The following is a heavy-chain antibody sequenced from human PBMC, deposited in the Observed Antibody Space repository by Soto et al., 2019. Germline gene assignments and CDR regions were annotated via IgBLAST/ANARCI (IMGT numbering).Heavy chain of an antibody. Sequence: SETLSLTCAVSGGSIGSGGYSWTWIRQPPGKGLEWIGYIHDSGTTYYNPSLKSRVTISVDRSKNQFSLNLRSVTAADTAVYYCAREYSSTYSRYFDYWGQGTLVTVSS. CDR3: AREYSSTYSRYFDY. J-gene: IGHJ4*02. CDR2: IHDSGTT. V-gene: IGHV4-30-2*01. D-gene: IGHD4-4*01. CDR1: GGSIGSGGYS.